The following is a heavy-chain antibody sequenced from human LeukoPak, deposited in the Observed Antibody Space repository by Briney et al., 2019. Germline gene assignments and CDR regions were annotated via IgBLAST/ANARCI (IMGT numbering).Heavy chain of an antibody. CDR2: IKRKSDGEKT. D-gene: IGHD1-14*01. CDR1: GLTFSNAW. Sequence: PGRSLSLSCAATGLTFSNAWMSWVRQVPGKGLEWVGRIKRKSDGEKTDYAAPVKGRFTISRDDSKNTLYLQMNSLKSEDTAVYYCTTELDVRPNHYWGQGTLVTVSS. J-gene: IGHJ4*02. V-gene: IGHV3-15*01. CDR3: TTELDVRPNHY.